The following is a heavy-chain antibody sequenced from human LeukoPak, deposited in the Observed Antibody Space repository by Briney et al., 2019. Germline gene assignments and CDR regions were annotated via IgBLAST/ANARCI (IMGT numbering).Heavy chain of an antibody. Sequence: SQTLSLTCTVSGGSISSGGYYWSWIRQPPGKGLEWIGEINHSGSTNYNPSLKSRVTISVDTSKNQCSLKLSSVTAADTAVYYCARQSISGSSLSYFDYWGQGTLVNVSS. CDR2: INHSGST. D-gene: IGHD3-22*01. CDR3: ARQSISGSSLSYFDY. CDR1: GGSISSGGYY. V-gene: IGHV4-61*08. J-gene: IGHJ4*02.